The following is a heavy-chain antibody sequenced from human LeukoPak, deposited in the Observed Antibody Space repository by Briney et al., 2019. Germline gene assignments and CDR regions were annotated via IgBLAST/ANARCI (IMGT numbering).Heavy chain of an antibody. CDR3: ASRYYYDSSGTDPFDY. V-gene: IGHV5-51*01. J-gene: IGHJ4*02. CDR2: IYPGDSDT. D-gene: IGHD3-22*01. Sequence: GESLKISCTGSGYSFTSYWIGGVREMRGKRLEWMGIIYPGDSDTRYSPSFQGQVTISADKSISTAYLQWSSLKASDTAMYYCASRYYYDSSGTDPFDYWGQGTLVTVSS. CDR1: GYSFTSYW.